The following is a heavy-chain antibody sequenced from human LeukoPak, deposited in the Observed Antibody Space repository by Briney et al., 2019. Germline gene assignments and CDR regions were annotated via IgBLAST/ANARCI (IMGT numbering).Heavy chain of an antibody. D-gene: IGHD5-24*01. CDR1: GGSISNYY. CDR2: IYDTGRT. V-gene: IGHV4-59*08. J-gene: IGHJ4*02. CDR3: ARQNRAMATIQIEY. Sequence: PSETLSLTCTISGGSISNYYWTWIRQPPGGGLEWIGFIYDTGRTDYNPSLKTRVTISVDTSKNQFSLKLTSVTAADTAVYYCARQNRAMATIQIEYWGQGTLVTVSS.